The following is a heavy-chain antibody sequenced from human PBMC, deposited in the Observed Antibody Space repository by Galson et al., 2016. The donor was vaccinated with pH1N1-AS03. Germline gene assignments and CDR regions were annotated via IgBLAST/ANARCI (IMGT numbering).Heavy chain of an antibody. CDR3: ARDVGGGDSF. CDR1: GFTFSSYW. J-gene: IGHJ4*02. D-gene: IGHD4-23*01. V-gene: IGHV3-7*01. CDR2: IKQDGSVE. Sequence: SLRLSCAASGFTFSSYWMTWVRQAPGKGLEWVANIKQDGSVEYYVDSVKGRFTISRDNAKNSLYLQMNSLRDEDTAVYYCARDVGGGDSFWGQGTLVTVSA.